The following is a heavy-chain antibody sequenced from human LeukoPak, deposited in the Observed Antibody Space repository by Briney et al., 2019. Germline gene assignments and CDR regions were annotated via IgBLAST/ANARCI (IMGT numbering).Heavy chain of an antibody. CDR3: ARWNNYSGNSGFDY. J-gene: IGHJ4*02. V-gene: IGHV4-39*01. Sequence: RTSETLSLTCTVSGGSISSSGYYWGWIRQPPGKGLEWIGSIYYRGSTYYNPSLKSRVTISVDTSKKQFSLKLTSVTAADTALYYCARWNNYSGNSGFDYWGQGTLVTVSS. CDR2: IYYRGST. CDR1: GGSISSSGYY. D-gene: IGHD4-23*01.